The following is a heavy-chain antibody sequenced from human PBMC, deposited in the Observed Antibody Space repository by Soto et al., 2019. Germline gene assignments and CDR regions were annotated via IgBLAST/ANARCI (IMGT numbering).Heavy chain of an antibody. D-gene: IGHD5-18*01. CDR3: ASRNIDMDSFDY. CDR1: GGSISSGGYY. Sequence: SETLSLTCTVSGGSISSGGYYWSWIRQHPGTGLEWIGYISYSGNTYFHPSLRNRVTISLDTSKNEFSLKLNSVTAADTALYYCASRNIDMDSFDYWGQGTLVTVSS. V-gene: IGHV4-31*03. J-gene: IGHJ4*02. CDR2: ISYSGNT.